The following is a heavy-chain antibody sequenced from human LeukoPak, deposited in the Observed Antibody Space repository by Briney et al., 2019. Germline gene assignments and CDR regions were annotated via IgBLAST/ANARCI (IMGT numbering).Heavy chain of an antibody. J-gene: IGHJ4*02. CDR2: ISGSGETT. CDR1: GFTLSRYW. D-gene: IGHD1-14*01. Sequence: GGSLRLSCAASGFTLSRYWMSWVRQAPGKGLEWVSSISGSGETTYYADSVKGRFTISRDNSKNTLYLQINSPRAEDTAAYYCAKAKTQAMLLPGNYWGQGTLVTVSS. V-gene: IGHV3-23*01. CDR3: AKAKTQAMLLPGNY.